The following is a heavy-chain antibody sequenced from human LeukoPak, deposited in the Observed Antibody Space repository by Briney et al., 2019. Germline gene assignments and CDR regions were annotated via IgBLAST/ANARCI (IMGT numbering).Heavy chain of an antibody. J-gene: IGHJ1*01. CDR1: GASISNYY. V-gene: IGHV4-59*01. CDR3: SRSRDRSGWYFGVN. CDR2: IYYSGNT. Sequence: SETLSLTCSVSGASISNYYWSWIRQPPGKGLEWIGYIYYSGNTNYNPSLKSRVTLSIDTSKNQFYLRLTSVTAADTAVYHCSRSRDRSGWYFGVNWGQGTLVTVSS. D-gene: IGHD6-19*01.